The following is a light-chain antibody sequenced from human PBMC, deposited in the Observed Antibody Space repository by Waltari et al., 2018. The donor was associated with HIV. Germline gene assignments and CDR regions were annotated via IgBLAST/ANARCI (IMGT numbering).Light chain of an antibody. Sequence: EIVMTQSPATLSVSPGERATLSCRASQSVSSDLAWYQQKPGQAPRLLIYGASTRATGIPARVSGSGSGTEFTLTISSLQSEDFVVYYCQQYNNWPPYTFGQGTKLEIK. CDR3: QQYNNWPPYT. J-gene: IGKJ2*01. CDR2: GAS. CDR1: QSVSSD. V-gene: IGKV3-15*01.